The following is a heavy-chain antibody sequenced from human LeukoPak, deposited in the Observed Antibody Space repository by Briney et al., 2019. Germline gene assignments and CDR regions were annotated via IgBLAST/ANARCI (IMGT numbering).Heavy chain of an antibody. V-gene: IGHV4-38-2*01. CDR3: ARLVSLDYDFWSGYGQLFDL. D-gene: IGHD3-3*01. Sequence: SETLSLTCAVSGYSISSGYYWGWIRQPPGKGLEWIGSIYHSGSTYYNPSLKSRVTISVDTSKNQFSLKLSSVTGADTAVYYCARLVSLDYDFWSGYGQLFDLWGQGTLVTVSS. CDR2: IYHSGST. CDR1: GYSISSGYY. J-gene: IGHJ5*02.